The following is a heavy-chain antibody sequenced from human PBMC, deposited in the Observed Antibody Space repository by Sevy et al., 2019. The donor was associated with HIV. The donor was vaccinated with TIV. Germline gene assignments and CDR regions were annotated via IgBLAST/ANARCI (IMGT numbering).Heavy chain of an antibody. Sequence: GGSLRLSCEASGFTFSSYSMNWVRQAPGKGLEWVSYISSSSSTLYYADSVKGRFTITRDNAKTSLYLQMNSLRAEDTAVYYCARDRNEGPSDYWGQGTLVTVSS. CDR3: ARDRNEGPSDY. CDR2: ISSSSSTL. J-gene: IGHJ4*02. CDR1: GFTFSSYS. V-gene: IGHV3-48*01. D-gene: IGHD1-1*01.